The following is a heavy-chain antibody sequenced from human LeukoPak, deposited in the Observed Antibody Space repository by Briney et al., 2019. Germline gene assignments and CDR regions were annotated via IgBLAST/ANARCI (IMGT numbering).Heavy chain of an antibody. Sequence: GASVKVSCKASGYTFTSYGISWVRQAPGQGLEWMGWISTYNGNTHYAQKLQGRVTMTTDTSTSTAYMELRSLRSDDTAVYYCARSSLAVAGSVFDYWGQGTLFTVSS. V-gene: IGHV1-18*01. D-gene: IGHD6-19*01. CDR3: ARSSLAVAGSVFDY. J-gene: IGHJ4*02. CDR2: ISTYNGNT. CDR1: GYTFTSYG.